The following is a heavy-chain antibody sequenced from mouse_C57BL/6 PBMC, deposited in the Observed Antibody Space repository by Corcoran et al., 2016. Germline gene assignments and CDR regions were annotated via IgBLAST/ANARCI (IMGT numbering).Heavy chain of an antibody. CDR2: INPNNGGT. D-gene: IGHD1-1*01. V-gene: IGHV1-18*01. Sequence: EVQLQQSGPELVKPGASVKIPCKASGYTFTDYNMDWVKQSHGKSLEWIGDINPNNGGTIYNQKFKGKATLTVDKSSSTAYMELRSLTSEDTAVYYCATSYYYGSSHYWYFDVWGTGTTVTVSS. CDR3: ATSYYYGSSHYWYFDV. CDR1: GYTFTDYN. J-gene: IGHJ1*03.